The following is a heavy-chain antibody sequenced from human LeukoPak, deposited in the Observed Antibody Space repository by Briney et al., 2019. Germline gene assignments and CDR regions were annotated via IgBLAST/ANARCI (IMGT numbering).Heavy chain of an antibody. D-gene: IGHD3-22*01. CDR2: INPTGGST. CDR3: ARGRNYYDSSGYYI. V-gene: IGHV1-46*01. J-gene: IGHJ3*02. Sequence: GASVKVSCKASGYTFTNYYMHWVRQAPGQGLEWMGIINPTGGSTSFAQKFQGRVTMTRDTSTSTAYMELRSLRSDDTAVYYCARGRNYYDSSGYYIWGQGTMVTVSS. CDR1: GYTFTNYY.